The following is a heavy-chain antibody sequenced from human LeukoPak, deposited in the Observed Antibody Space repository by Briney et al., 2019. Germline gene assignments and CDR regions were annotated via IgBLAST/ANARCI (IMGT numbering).Heavy chain of an antibody. CDR2: ISYDGSNK. D-gene: IGHD3-22*01. CDR1: GFTFSSYA. CDR3: AREPYYYDSSGYYLY. V-gene: IGHV3-30-3*01. Sequence: GGSLRLSCAASGFTFSSYAMHWVRQAPGKGLEWVAVISYDGSNKYYADSAKGRFTISRDNFKNTLYLQMNSLRAEDTAVYYCAREPYYYDSSGYYLYWGQGTLVTVSS. J-gene: IGHJ4*02.